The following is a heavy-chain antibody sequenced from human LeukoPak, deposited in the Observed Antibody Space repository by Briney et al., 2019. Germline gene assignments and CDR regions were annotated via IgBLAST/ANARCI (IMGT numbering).Heavy chain of an antibody. V-gene: IGHV4-4*02. D-gene: IGHD5-18*01. CDR3: ARDRGGYTYSHDY. J-gene: IGHJ4*02. CDR1: GGSISSNNW. Sequence: SETLSLTCAVSGGSISSNNWWIWVRQSPEKGLEWIGEIYHDGSTNYNPSLKSRVTISMDKSKNQLSLKLNFVTAADTAVYYCARDRGGYTYSHDYWCQGTLVTVSS. CDR2: IYHDGST.